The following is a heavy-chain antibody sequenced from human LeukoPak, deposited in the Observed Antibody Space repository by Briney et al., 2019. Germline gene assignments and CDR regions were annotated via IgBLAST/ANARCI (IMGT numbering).Heavy chain of an antibody. D-gene: IGHD2/OR15-2a*01. Sequence: PGGSLRLSCTASGFTFSSYEMNWVRQAPGKGLEWVSYISSSGSTIYYADSVKGRFTISRDNAKNSLYLQMNSLRAEDTAVYYCARAPVYDYGDYWGQGTLVTVSS. CDR1: GFTFSSYE. CDR2: ISSSGSTI. V-gene: IGHV3-48*03. CDR3: ARAPVYDYGDY. J-gene: IGHJ4*02.